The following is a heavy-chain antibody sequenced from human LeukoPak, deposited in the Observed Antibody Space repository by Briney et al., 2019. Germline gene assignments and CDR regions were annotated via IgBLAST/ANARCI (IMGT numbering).Heavy chain of an antibody. J-gene: IGHJ6*03. CDR3: ARQVLDSYYYYYMDV. V-gene: IGHV5-51*01. CDR2: IYPGDSDT. CDR1: GYSFTSYW. Sequence: GESLKISCKGSGYSFTSYWIGWVRQMPGKGLEWMGIIYPGDSDTRYSPSFQGQVTISADKSISTAYLQWSSLKASGTAMYYCARQVLDSYYYYYMDVWGKGTTVTISS.